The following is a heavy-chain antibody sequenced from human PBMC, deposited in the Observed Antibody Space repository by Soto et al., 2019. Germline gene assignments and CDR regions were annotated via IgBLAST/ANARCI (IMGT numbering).Heavy chain of an antibody. CDR2: FDPEDGET. CDR3: ASNPVVGSGYYYFDY. Sequence: ASVKVSCKVSGYTLTELSMHWVRQAPGKGLEWMGGFDPEDGETIYAQNFQGRVTMTEDTSTDTAYMELSSLRSEDTAVYYCASNPVVGSGYYYFDYWGQGTLVTVSS. D-gene: IGHD3-22*01. V-gene: IGHV1-24*01. CDR1: GYTLTELS. J-gene: IGHJ4*02.